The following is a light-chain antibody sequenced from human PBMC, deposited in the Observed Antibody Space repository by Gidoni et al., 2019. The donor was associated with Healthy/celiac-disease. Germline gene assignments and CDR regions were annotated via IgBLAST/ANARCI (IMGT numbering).Light chain of an antibody. CDR1: QSISSY. CDR2: AAS. V-gene: IGKV1-39*01. CDR3: QQSYSTPL. J-gene: IGKJ3*01. Sequence: DVQMTQSPSSLSASVGDRVTITCRASQSISSYLNWYQQKPGKAPKLLIYAASSLQSGVPSRFSGSGSGTDFTLTSSSLQPEDFETYYCQQSYSTPLFGPGTKVDIK.